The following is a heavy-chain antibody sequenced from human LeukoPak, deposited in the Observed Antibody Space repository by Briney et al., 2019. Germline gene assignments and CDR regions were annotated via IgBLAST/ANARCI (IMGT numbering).Heavy chain of an antibody. CDR3: ARLGYYDNSGTFDY. CDR1: GGSISSYY. J-gene: IGHJ4*02. CDR2: IYYTGST. D-gene: IGHD3-22*01. V-gene: IGHV4-59*08. Sequence: SETLSLTCTVSGGSISSYYWSWIRQPPGKGLEWIGFIYYTGSTNYDPSLKSRVTISVDTSKNQFSLMLSSVTAADTAVYYCARLGYYDNSGTFDYWGQGTLVTVSP.